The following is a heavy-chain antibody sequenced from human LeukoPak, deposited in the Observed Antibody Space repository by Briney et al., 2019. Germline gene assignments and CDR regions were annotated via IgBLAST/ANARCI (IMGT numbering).Heavy chain of an antibody. V-gene: IGHV4-39*07. D-gene: IGHD4/OR15-4a*01. CDR3: ARAAWRGTNSRDAFDI. CDR1: GGSISSSSYY. CDR2: IYYSGST. Sequence: SETLSLTCTVSGGSISSSSYYWGWIRQPPGKELEWIGSIYYSGSTYYNPSLKSRVTISVDTSKNQFSLELSSVTAADTAVYYCARAAWRGTNSRDAFDIWGLGTVVTVSS. J-gene: IGHJ3*02.